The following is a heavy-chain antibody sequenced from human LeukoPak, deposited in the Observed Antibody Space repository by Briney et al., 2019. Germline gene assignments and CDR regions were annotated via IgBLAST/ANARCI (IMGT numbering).Heavy chain of an antibody. CDR1: GGSVSSGSYY. J-gene: IGHJ2*01. Sequence: PSETLSLTCTVSGGSVSSGSYYWSWIRQPPGKGLEWIGYIYYSGSTNYNPSLKSRVTISVDTSKNQFSLKLSSVTAADTAVYYCAKVNGWYGRGYFDLWGRGTLVSVSS. CDR2: IYYSGST. CDR3: AKVNGWYGRGYFDL. V-gene: IGHV4-61*01. D-gene: IGHD6-19*01.